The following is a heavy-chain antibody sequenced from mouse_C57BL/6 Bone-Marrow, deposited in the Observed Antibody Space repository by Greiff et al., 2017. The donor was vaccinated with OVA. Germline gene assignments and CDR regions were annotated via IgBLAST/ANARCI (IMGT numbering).Heavy chain of an antibody. V-gene: IGHV1-26*01. CDR2: INPNNGGT. J-gene: IGHJ4*01. Sequence: VQLQQSGPELVKPGASVKISCKASGYTFTDYYMNWVKQSHGKSLEWIGDINPNNGGTSYNQKFKGKATLTVDKSSSTAYMELRSLTSEDSAVYYCARLDGSSYGARDYWGQGTSVTVSS. D-gene: IGHD1-1*01. CDR3: ARLDGSSYGARDY. CDR1: GYTFTDYY.